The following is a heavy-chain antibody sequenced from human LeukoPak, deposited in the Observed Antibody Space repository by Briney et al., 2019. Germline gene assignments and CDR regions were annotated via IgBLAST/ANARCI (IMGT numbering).Heavy chain of an antibody. J-gene: IGHJ4*02. CDR3: ARDDYGDYVTLFDY. D-gene: IGHD4-17*01. CDR2: IIPIFGTA. CDR1: GGTFSSYA. Sequence: SVKVSCKAPGGTFSSYATSSVPHAPGQGLECMGGIIPIFGTANYAQKFQGRVTITADESTSTAYMELSSLRSEDTAVYYCARDDYGDYVTLFDYWGQGTLVTVSS. V-gene: IGHV1-69*13.